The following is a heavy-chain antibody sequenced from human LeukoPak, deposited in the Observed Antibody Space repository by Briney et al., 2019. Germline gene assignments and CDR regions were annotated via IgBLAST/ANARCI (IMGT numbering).Heavy chain of an antibody. CDR3: ARHSNSGSYYDY. J-gene: IGHJ4*02. D-gene: IGHD1-26*01. CDR2: IYTSGST. V-gene: IGHV4-4*07. Sequence: PSETLSLTCSVSGGSISSYYWSWIRQPAGKGLEWIGRIYTSGSTNYNPSLKSRVTMSVDMSKNQFSLKLSSVTAADTAVYYCARHSNSGSYYDYWGQGTLVTVSS. CDR1: GGSISSYY.